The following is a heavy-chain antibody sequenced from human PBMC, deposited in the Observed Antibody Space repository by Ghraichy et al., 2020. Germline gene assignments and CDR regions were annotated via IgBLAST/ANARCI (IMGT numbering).Heavy chain of an antibody. CDR3: ARIEDEFWSGHSNWFDP. CDR1: GFSLSNGRMG. Sequence: SGPTLVKPTETLTLTCTVSGFSLSNGRMGVSWIRQPPGKALEWLAHIFSNDEKSYSTSLKSRLTISKDISRDSFESQVVLTMTNMEPVDTGTYYCARIEDEFWSGHSNWFDPWGQGTLVTVTS. V-gene: IGHV2-26*02. D-gene: IGHD3-3*01. J-gene: IGHJ5*02. CDR2: IFSNDEK.